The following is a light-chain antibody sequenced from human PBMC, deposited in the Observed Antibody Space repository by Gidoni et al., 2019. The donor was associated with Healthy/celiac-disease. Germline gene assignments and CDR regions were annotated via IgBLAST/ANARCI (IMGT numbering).Light chain of an antibody. Sequence: DIQMTQSPSSLSASVGDRVTITCQASQDISNYLNWYQQKPGKAPKLLIYTASNLETGVPSRFSGSRSGTDFTFTISSLQPEDIATYYCQQYDTLPYTFGQGTKLEIQ. CDR2: TAS. J-gene: IGKJ2*01. V-gene: IGKV1-33*01. CDR1: QDISNY. CDR3: QQYDTLPYT.